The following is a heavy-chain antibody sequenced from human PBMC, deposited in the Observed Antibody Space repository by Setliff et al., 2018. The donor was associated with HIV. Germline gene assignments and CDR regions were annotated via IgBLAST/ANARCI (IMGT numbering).Heavy chain of an antibody. CDR3: ARSNYDSSFDY. J-gene: IGHJ4*02. Sequence: SETLSLTCAVYGWSFSGYYWSWIRQPPEKGLEWIGEINHSGSTNYNPSLKSRVNISVDTSKNQFSLKLTSVTAADTAVYYCARSNYDSSFDYWGQGTLVTVSS. D-gene: IGHD3-22*01. CDR1: GWSFSGYY. CDR2: INHSGST. V-gene: IGHV4-34*01.